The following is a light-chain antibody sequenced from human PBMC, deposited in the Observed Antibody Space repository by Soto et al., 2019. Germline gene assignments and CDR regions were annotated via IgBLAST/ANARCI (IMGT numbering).Light chain of an antibody. CDR1: QGISSW. V-gene: IGKV1-5*01. CDR2: DAS. Sequence: DIQMTQSPSSVSASVGDRVTITFRASQGISSWLAWYQQKPGKAPNLLIYDASTLQGGVPSRFSGSGSGTEFTLTISSLQPDDFASYYCQHYDSFSATFGQGTKVEIK. J-gene: IGKJ2*01. CDR3: QHYDSFSAT.